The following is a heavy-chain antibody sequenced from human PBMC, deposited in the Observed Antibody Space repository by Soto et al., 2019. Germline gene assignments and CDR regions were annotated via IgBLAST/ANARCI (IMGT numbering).Heavy chain of an antibody. CDR3: ARREVLGDNDLLTGRWFDP. J-gene: IGHJ5*02. D-gene: IGHD3-9*01. CDR1: GGTFSSYA. CDR2: IIPIFGTA. Sequence: GASVKVSCKASGGTFSSYAISWVRQAPGQGLEWMGGIIPIFGTANYARKFQGRVTITADESTSTAYMELSSLRSEDTAVYYCARREVLGDNDLLTGRWFDPWGQGTLVTVSS. V-gene: IGHV1-69*13.